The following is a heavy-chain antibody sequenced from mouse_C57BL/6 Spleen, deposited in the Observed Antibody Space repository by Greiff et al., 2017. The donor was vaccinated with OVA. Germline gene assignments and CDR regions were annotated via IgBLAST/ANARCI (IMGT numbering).Heavy chain of an antibody. CDR1: GYAFSSYW. CDR3: ARGGDSSGYEFDY. V-gene: IGHV1-80*01. Sequence: VHLVESGAELVKPGASVKLSCKASGYAFSSYWMNWVQQRPGKGLEWIGQIYPGDGDTNYNGKFKGKATLTADKSSSTAYMQLSSLTSEDSAVYFCARGGDSSGYEFDYWGQGTLVTVSA. J-gene: IGHJ3*01. D-gene: IGHD3-2*02. CDR2: IYPGDGDT.